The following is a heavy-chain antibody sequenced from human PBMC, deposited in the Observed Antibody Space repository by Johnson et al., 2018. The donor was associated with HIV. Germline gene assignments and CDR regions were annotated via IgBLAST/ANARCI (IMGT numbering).Heavy chain of an antibody. CDR2: ISDDGNNK. Sequence: QVQLEESGGGVVQPGRSLRLSCAASGFTFSSYAMHWVRQTPGKGLEWVALISDDGNNKYYADSVKGRFNISRDNSKNTLYLQMNNLRADDTALYYCGWNYVAAFDIWGQGTMVTVSS. J-gene: IGHJ3*02. CDR3: GWNYVAAFDI. D-gene: IGHD1-7*01. V-gene: IGHV3-30-3*01. CDR1: GFTFSSYA.